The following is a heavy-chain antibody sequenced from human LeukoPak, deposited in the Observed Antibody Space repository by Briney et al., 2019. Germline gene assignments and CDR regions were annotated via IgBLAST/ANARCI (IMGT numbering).Heavy chain of an antibody. CDR2: IYYSGST. Sequence: SETLSLTCIVSGSSISSYYGSWIRQPPGKGLEWIGYIYYSGSTYYNPSLKSRVTISVDTSKNQFSLKLSSVTAADTAVYYCARRYCSSTSCYGEWYFYLWGRGNLVTVSS. CDR1: GSSISSYY. CDR3: ARRYCSSTSCYGEWYFYL. V-gene: IGHV4-59*08. J-gene: IGHJ2*01. D-gene: IGHD2-2*01.